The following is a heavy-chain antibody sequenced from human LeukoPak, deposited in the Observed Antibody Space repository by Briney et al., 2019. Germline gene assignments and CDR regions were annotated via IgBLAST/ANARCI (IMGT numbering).Heavy chain of an antibody. D-gene: IGHD6-19*01. V-gene: IGHV3-23*01. J-gene: IGHJ6*02. CDR3: AMADRYSGWYQGYYYYYGMDV. CDR2: ISGSGGST. Sequence: GGSLRLSCAASGFTFSSYAMSWVRRAPGKGLEWVSAISGSGGSTYYADSVKGRFTISRDNSKNTLYLQMNSLKAEDTAVYYCAMADRYSGWYQGYYYYYGMDVWGQGSAVTVSS. CDR1: GFTFSSYA.